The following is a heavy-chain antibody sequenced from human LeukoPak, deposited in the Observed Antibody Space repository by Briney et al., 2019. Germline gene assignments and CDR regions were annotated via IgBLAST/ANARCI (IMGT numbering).Heavy chain of an antibody. V-gene: IGHV3-7*04. CDR3: ARALNYFDC. CDR1: GFTFSSFW. Sequence: GGSLRLSCAASGFTFSSFWMTWVRQAPGKGLECVAYIKQDGSEKYYVDSVRGRFTISRDNATNSLYLQMNSLRAEDTAVYYCARALNYFDCGGQGTVGTVSA. J-gene: IGHJ4*02. CDR2: IKQDGSEK.